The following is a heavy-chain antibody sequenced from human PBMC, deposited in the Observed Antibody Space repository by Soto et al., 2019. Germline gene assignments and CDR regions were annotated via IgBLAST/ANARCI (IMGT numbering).Heavy chain of an antibody. J-gene: IGHJ6*03. CDR2: IKQDGSEK. CDR1: GFPFISYW. Sequence: GGSLRLSCEASGFPFISYWMTWVLQAPWKGLEWVANIKQDGSEKYYVDSVKGRFTISRDNAKNSLYLQMNSLRAEDTAVYSCARAGSKYFASGSYLPYYMYGCGKGTTVTVSS. D-gene: IGHD3-10*01. V-gene: IGHV3-7*01. CDR3: ARAGSKYFASGSYLPYYMYG.